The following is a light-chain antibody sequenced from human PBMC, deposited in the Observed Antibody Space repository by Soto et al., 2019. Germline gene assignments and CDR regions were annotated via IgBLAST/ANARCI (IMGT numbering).Light chain of an antibody. CDR1: QSVSSY. CDR2: DAS. V-gene: IGKV3-11*01. J-gene: IGKJ5*01. CDR3: QQRSNGPIP. Sequence: PGERATLSCRTSQSVSSYFAWYQQKPGRAPRLLIYDASNRATGIPARFIGSGSGTDFTLTISSLEPEDFAVYYCQQRSNGPIPLGKGTRREI.